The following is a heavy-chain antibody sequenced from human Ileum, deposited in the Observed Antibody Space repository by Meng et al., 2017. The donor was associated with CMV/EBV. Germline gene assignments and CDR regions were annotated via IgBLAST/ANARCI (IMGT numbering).Heavy chain of an antibody. CDR2: IRYDGSNQ. V-gene: IGHV3-30*02. J-gene: IGHJ4*02. Sequence: GESLKISCAASGFTFSSYGMHWARQAPGKGLQWVAFIRYDGSNQYYADSVKGRFTISRDNSNNTLYLQMNSLRVEDTAVYYCAKDHPVFDCWGQGTLVTVSS. CDR1: GFTFSSYG. CDR3: AKDHPVFDC.